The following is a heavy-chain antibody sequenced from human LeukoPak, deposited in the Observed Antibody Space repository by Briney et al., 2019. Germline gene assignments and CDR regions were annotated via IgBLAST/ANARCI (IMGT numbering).Heavy chain of an antibody. CDR2: IYPGDSDT. Sequence: GESLKISCKGSGCTFSTYWIGWVRQVPGKGLEWMGIIYPGDSDTRDSPSFQGHVTMSADKSTAYLQWSSLKASDTGMYYCARHHDKGVQRAFDIWGQGTMVVVSS. CDR1: GCTFSTYW. CDR3: ARHHDKGVQRAFDI. V-gene: IGHV5-51*01. J-gene: IGHJ3*02. D-gene: IGHD3-10*01.